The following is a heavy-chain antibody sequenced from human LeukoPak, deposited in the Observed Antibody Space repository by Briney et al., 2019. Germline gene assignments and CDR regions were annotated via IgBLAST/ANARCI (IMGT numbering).Heavy chain of an antibody. Sequence: ASMKVSCTASGYTFTSYGISWVRQAPGQGLEWMGWISAYNGNTNYAQKLQGRVTMTTDTSTSTAYMELRSLRSDDTAVYYCARSPAMIVVDVSAFDIWGQGTMVTVSS. D-gene: IGHD3-22*01. V-gene: IGHV1-18*01. CDR1: GYTFTSYG. CDR3: ARSPAMIVVDVSAFDI. CDR2: ISAYNGNT. J-gene: IGHJ3*02.